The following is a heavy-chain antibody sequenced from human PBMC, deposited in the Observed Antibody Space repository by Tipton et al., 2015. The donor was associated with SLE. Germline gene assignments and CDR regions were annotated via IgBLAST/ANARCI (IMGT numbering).Heavy chain of an antibody. CDR3: ARCPFYCASSSYSFDL. D-gene: IGHD3-22*01. V-gene: IGHV4-59*12. Sequence: TLSLTCTVSGGSISSYYWSWIRQPPGRGLEWIGYIYYSGSTNYNPSLKSRVTISVDTSKMQFSLKLSSVTAADTAVYYCARCPFYCASSSYSFDLWGQGTMVTVSS. CDR2: IYYSGST. J-gene: IGHJ3*01. CDR1: GGSISSYY.